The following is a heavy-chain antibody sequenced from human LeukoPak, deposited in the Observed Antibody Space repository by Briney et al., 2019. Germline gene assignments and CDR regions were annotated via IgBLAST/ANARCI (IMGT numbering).Heavy chain of an antibody. CDR3: ARDQDTAMVTYFDY. Sequence: GGSLRLSCAASGFTFSDYYMSWIRQAPGKGLEWVSSISSSSSYIYYADSVKGRFTISRDNAKNSLYLQMNSLRAEDTAVYYCARDQDTAMVTYFDYWGQGTLVTVSS. CDR1: GFTFSDYY. V-gene: IGHV3-11*06. J-gene: IGHJ4*02. CDR2: ISSSSSYI. D-gene: IGHD5-18*01.